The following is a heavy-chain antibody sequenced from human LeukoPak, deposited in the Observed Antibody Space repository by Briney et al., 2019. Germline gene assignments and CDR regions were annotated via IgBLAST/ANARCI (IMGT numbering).Heavy chain of an antibody. CDR2: VYYSGTT. Sequence: PSETLSLTCTVSGGSISSGDYYWRWLRQPPGKGLEWIGYVYYSGTTYDNPSLKTRLAISVDKSQNQFSLKLTSVTAADTAVYYCASSGYAFREFDNWGQGTLVTVS. CDR3: ASSGYAFREFDN. D-gene: IGHD3-22*01. CDR1: GGSISSGDYY. V-gene: IGHV4-30-4*01. J-gene: IGHJ4*02.